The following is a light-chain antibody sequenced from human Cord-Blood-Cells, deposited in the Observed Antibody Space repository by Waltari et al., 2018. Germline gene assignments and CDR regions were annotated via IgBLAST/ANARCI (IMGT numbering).Light chain of an antibody. J-gene: IGLJ2*01. CDR2: EVS. CDR1: RSDVGGNTY. Sequence: QSALTQPASVSGSPGQSIPIPCTATRSDVGGNTYVSWYQQHPGKAPKLMIYEVSNRPSGVSNRFSGSKSGNTASLTISGLQAEDEADYYCSSYTSSSTLVVFGGGTKLTVL. V-gene: IGLV2-14*01. CDR3: SSYTSSSTLVV.